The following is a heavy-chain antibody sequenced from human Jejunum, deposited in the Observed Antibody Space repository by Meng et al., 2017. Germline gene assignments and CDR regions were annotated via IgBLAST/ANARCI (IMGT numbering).Heavy chain of an antibody. Sequence: SETLSLTCAVSGYSVGSGYYCGWIRQPPGGGLEWIATVYHTGFTYINPSLKSRVAISLDTSTNEFPLSLTSVTAADTAVYYCARFSFYYDVLGNQKENAFDFWGQGTLVTVSS. J-gene: IGHJ4*02. D-gene: IGHD3-22*01. CDR2: VYHTGFT. CDR3: ARFSFYYDVLGNQKENAFDF. V-gene: IGHV4-38-2*01. CDR1: GYSVGSGYY.